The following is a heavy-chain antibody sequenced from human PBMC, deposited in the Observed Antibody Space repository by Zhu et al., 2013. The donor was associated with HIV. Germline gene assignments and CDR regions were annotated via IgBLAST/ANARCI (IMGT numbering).Heavy chain of an antibody. V-gene: IGHV1-69*01. Sequence: QVQLVQSGTEVTMPGSSVRVSCKTSGGSFNTYAFSWVRQAAHGGLEWMGGIIPIFGTTNYAQKFQGRVTITADESTSTAYMELSSLRSEDTAVYYCARGEGSDNTGYWVYWGQGTLVTVSS. CDR1: GGSFNTYA. CDR2: IIPIFGTT. D-gene: IGHD3-22*01. CDR3: ARGEGSDNTGYWVY. J-gene: IGHJ4*02.